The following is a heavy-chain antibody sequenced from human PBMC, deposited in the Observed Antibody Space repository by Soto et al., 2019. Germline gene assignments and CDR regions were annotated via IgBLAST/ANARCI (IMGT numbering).Heavy chain of an antibody. CDR1: GLTFSASG. V-gene: IGHV3-33*06. CDR2: ISYDGKKK. Sequence: GSLRLSCAASGLTFSASGFHWVRQAPGQGLDWVAVISYDGKKKFYAEAVKGRFTISRDNSNNTLILQMHSLRDEDTAVYYCAKRRVDFYDSSGYHFDYWGQGTLVTVSS. J-gene: IGHJ4*02. CDR3: AKRRVDFYDSSGYHFDY. D-gene: IGHD3-22*01.